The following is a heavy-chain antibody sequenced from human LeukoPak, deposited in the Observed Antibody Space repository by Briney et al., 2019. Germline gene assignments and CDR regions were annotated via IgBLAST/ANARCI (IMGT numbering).Heavy chain of an antibody. J-gene: IGHJ4*02. CDR1: RFTFSSYA. CDR2: ISSSSSYI. V-gene: IGHV3-21*01. Sequence: GGSLRLSCAASRFTFSSYAMNWVRQAPGKGLEWVSSISSSSSYIYYADSVKGRFTISRDNAKNSLYLQMNSLRAEDTAVYYCARVVGGDYYFDYWGQGTLVTVSS. D-gene: IGHD1-26*01. CDR3: ARVVGGDYYFDY.